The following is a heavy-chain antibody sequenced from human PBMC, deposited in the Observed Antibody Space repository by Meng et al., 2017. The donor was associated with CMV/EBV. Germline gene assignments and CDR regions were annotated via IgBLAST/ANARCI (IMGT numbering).Heavy chain of an antibody. Sequence: VTLEGWGVLCFKPLDPLPPPCAVLGGVLSGCHRVGVRHAPGKGLELIGEINHRGSTNYNPSLKSRVTISVDTSKNQFSLKLSSVTAADTAVYYCARETRRYSSGWYAPLLDYWGQGTLVTVSS. CDR1: GGVLSGCH. V-gene: IGHV4-34*01. CDR2: INHRGST. D-gene: IGHD6-19*01. J-gene: IGHJ4*02. CDR3: ARETRRYSSGWYAPLLDY.